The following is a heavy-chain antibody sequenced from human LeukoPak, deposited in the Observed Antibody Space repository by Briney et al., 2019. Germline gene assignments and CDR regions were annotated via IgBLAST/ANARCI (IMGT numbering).Heavy chain of an antibody. CDR3: ARDWGTSSLYLVN. Sequence: RTGGSLRLSCAASGFTFSSNGMHWVRQAPGKGLEWVVFIQNDGNNKKYADSVKGRFTISRDNSKNTLYLQMNSLRAEDTAVYYCARDWGTSSLYLVNWGQGTLVTVSS. J-gene: IGHJ4*02. CDR1: GFTFSSNG. D-gene: IGHD6-6*01. CDR2: IQNDGNNK. V-gene: IGHV3-30*02.